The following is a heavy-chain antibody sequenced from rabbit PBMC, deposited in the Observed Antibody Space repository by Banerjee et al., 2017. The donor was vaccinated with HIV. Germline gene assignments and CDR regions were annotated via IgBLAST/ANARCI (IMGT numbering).Heavy chain of an antibody. CDR2: IGTGSGNT. J-gene: IGHJ4*01. CDR1: GFSFSSYW. Sequence: QEQLEESGGGLVQPEGSLTLTCTASGFSFSSYWIYWVRQAPGKGLEWIGCIGTGSGNTHYASWAKGRFTISRSTSLNTVDLKMTSLTAADTATYFCVRESSASNFNLWGPGTLVTVS. V-gene: IGHV1S43*01. CDR3: VRESSASNFNL. D-gene: IGHD1-1*01.